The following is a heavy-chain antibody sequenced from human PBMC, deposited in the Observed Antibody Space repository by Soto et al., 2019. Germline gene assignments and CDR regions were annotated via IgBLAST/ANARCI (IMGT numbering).Heavy chain of an antibody. CDR1: GFTFSSYG. V-gene: IGHV3-33*01. Sequence: QVQLVESGGGVVQPGRSLRLSCAASGFTFSSYGMHWVRRAPGKGLEWVAVIWYDGSNKYYADSVKGRFTISRDNSKKTLYLQMNSLRAEDTAVYYCARDHPRDYGSGSSDYWGQGTLVTVSS. CDR3: ARDHPRDYGSGSSDY. D-gene: IGHD3-10*01. J-gene: IGHJ4*02. CDR2: IWYDGSNK.